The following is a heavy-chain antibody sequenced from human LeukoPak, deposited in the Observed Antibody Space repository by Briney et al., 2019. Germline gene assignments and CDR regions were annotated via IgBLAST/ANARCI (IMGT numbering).Heavy chain of an antibody. V-gene: IGHV1-69*05. CDR3: ARDSHIAAAGRGSWFDP. D-gene: IGHD6-13*01. J-gene: IGHJ5*02. Sequence: GSSVKVSCKASGGTFSSYAISWVRQAPGQGLEWMGGIIPIFGTANYAQKFQGRVTITTDESTSTAYMELSSLRSEDTAVYYCARDSHIAAAGRGSWFDPWGQGTLVTVSS. CDR1: GGTFSSYA. CDR2: IIPIFGTA.